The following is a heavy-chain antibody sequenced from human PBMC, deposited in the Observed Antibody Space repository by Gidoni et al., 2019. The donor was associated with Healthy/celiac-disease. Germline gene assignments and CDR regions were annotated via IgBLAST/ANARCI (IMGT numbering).Heavy chain of an antibody. V-gene: IGHV3-30*02. J-gene: IGHJ4*02. CDR3: AISFNWNLFDY. Sequence: QVQLLESVGGVVQPGGSLRLSCAAPGFTFSSYGMHWVRQAPGKGLEWVAVIRYDGSNKYYADSVKGRFTISRDNSKNTLYLQMNSLRAEDTAVYYCAISFNWNLFDYWGQGTLVTVSS. CDR2: IRYDGSNK. D-gene: IGHD1-20*01. CDR1: GFTFSSYG.